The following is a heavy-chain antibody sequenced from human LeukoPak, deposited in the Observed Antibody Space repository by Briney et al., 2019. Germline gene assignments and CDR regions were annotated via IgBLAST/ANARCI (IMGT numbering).Heavy chain of an antibody. D-gene: IGHD1-26*01. Sequence: SETLSLTCTVSGGSISSGDYYWSWIRQPPGKGLEWIGYIYYSGSTYYNPSLKNRVTISVDTSKNQFSLKLSSVTAADTAVYYCARRDSGSYYYFEYWGQGTLVTVSS. CDR2: IYYSGST. CDR3: ARRDSGSYYYFEY. V-gene: IGHV4-30-4*01. J-gene: IGHJ4*02. CDR1: GGSISSGDYY.